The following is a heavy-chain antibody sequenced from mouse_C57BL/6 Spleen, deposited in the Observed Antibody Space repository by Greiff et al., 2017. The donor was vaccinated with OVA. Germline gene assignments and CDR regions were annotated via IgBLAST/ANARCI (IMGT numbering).Heavy chain of an antibody. Sequence: EVQLQQSGPELVKPGASVKISCKASGYTFTDYYMNWVKQSHGKSLEWIGDINPNNGGTSYNQKFKGKATLTVDKSSSTAYMELRSLTSEDSAVYYCAREGVTSFAYWGQGTLVTVSA. CDR1: GYTFTDYY. J-gene: IGHJ3*01. D-gene: IGHD2-1*01. CDR3: AREGVTSFAY. CDR2: INPNNGGT. V-gene: IGHV1-26*01.